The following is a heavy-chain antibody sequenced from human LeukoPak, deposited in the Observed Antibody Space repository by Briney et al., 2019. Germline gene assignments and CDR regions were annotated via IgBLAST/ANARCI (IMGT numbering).Heavy chain of an antibody. D-gene: IGHD1-26*01. CDR3: ASIRGTFGY. CDR1: GFTFSDHF. Sequence: HPGGSLRLSCAASGFTFSDHFLDWVRQAPGKGLEWVGRTRNKANSYITEYAASVKGRFTTSRDDSKNSLYLQMSSLKTDDTAMYYCASIRGTFGYWGQGTLVTVSS. V-gene: IGHV3-72*01. CDR2: TRNKANSYIT. J-gene: IGHJ4*02.